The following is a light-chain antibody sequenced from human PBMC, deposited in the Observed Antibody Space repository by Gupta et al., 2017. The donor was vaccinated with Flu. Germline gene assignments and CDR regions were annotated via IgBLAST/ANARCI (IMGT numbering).Light chain of an antibody. V-gene: IGKV3-11*01. CDR2: DAS. Sequence: TLSLSPGERATLSCRASQSVSSYLAWYQQKPGQAPRLLIYDASNRATGSPARFSGSGSGTDFTLTISSLEPEDFAVYYCQQRSNWPPRNTFGQGTKLEIK. CDR1: QSVSSY. CDR3: QQRSNWPPRNT. J-gene: IGKJ2*01.